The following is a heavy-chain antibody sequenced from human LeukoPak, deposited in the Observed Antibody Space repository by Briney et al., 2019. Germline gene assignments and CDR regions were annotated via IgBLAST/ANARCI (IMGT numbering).Heavy chain of an antibody. CDR2: INPNDGDT. CDR1: GYVFTGWY. Sequence: GASVKVSCKTSGYVFTGWYIHWVRLAPGQGLEWMGWINPNDGDTKYAEKFQARVTMTRDKSINTASMELRSLRSDDTAMYFCARILPIAVAGTGWFDPWGQGTLVTVSS. D-gene: IGHD6-19*01. J-gene: IGHJ5*02. V-gene: IGHV1-2*02. CDR3: ARILPIAVAGTGWFDP.